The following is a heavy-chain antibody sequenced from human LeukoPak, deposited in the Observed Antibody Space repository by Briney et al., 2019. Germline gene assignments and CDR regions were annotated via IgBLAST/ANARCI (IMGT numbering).Heavy chain of an antibody. D-gene: IGHD5-24*01. Sequence: GGTLRLSCAASGFTFSSHGMNWVRQAPGKGLEWVSGSSSIGGRTYYADSVKGRFTVTRDNSRNTLHLQMNSLRVEDTAVYYCARRDDYNYHYYYMDVWGKGTTVTVSS. V-gene: IGHV3-23*01. CDR3: ARRDDYNYHYYYMDV. CDR1: GFTFSSHG. J-gene: IGHJ6*03. CDR2: SSSIGGRT.